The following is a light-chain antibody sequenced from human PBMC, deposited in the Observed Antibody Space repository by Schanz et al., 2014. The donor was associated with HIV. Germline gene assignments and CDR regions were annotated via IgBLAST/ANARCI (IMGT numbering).Light chain of an antibody. CDR2: GAS. CDR1: QSITTW. Sequence: DIQVTQSPSTLSASVGDRVTITCRASQSITTWLAWYQQKPGKAPKLLIYGASSLQSGVPSRFSGSGSGTEFTLTISSLQPEDFATYYCQQSYTTPHTFGQGTKLEIK. V-gene: IGKV1-39*01. J-gene: IGKJ2*01. CDR3: QQSYTTPHT.